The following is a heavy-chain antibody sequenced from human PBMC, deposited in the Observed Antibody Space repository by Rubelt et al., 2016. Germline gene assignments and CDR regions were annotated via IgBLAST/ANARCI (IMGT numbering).Heavy chain of an antibody. Sequence: QVQLQESGPGLVKPSETLSLTCTVSGGSISSYYWSWIRQPPGKGLEWIGSIYYSGCTYYNPSLKSRVTISVDTSKNQFSLKLSSVTAADTAVYYCARHPQPPGNFDYWGQGTLVTVSS. CDR2: IYYSGCT. CDR3: ARHPQPPGNFDY. CDR1: GGSISSYY. V-gene: IGHV4-59*05. J-gene: IGHJ4*02. D-gene: IGHD3-10*01.